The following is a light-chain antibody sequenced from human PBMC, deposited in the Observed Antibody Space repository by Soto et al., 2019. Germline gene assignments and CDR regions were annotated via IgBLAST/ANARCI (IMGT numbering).Light chain of an antibody. Sequence: DIQMTQSPSSLSASVGDRVTVTCRASQSISSYLNWYQQKPGKAPKLLIHGASSLQSGVPSRFSGTGSGTDFTLTISRLQPEDFATYYCQQRYSTLWTFGQGTKVEIK. CDR1: QSISSY. CDR2: GAS. J-gene: IGKJ1*01. V-gene: IGKV1-39*01. CDR3: QQRYSTLWT.